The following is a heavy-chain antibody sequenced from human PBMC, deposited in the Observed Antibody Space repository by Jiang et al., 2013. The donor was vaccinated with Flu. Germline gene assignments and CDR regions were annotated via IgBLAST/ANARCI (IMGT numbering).Heavy chain of an antibody. CDR2: SITWEH. V-gene: IGHV4-59*01. D-gene: IGHD3-10*01. Sequence: GSISSYYWSWIRQPQGRDWSGLGISITWEHQLXPSLKSRVTISVDTSKNQFSLKLSSVTAADTAVYYCARETMVQGVIIGMDVWGQGTTVTVSS. J-gene: IGHJ6*02. CDR3: ARETMVQGVIIGMDV. CDR1: GSISSYY.